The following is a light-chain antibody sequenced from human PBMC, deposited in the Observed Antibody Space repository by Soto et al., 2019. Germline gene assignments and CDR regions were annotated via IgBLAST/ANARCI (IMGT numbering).Light chain of an antibody. CDR3: SSYTSSSTLPLV. V-gene: IGLV2-14*01. J-gene: IGLJ1*01. CDR1: SSDVGGYNY. Sequence: QSVLTQPASVSGSPGQSITISCTGTSSDVGGYNYVSWYQQHPGKAPKLMIYDVSNRPSGVSNRFSGSKSGNTASLTISGLQAEDEAEYYCSSYTSSSTLPLVFGTGIKVTV. CDR2: DVS.